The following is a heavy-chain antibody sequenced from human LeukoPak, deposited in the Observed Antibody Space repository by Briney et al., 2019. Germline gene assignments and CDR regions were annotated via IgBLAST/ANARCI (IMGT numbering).Heavy chain of an antibody. Sequence: SETLSLTCTVSGVSISSYYWTWIRQPPGKGLEWIGYIYYSGSTNYNPSLKSRVTISVDTSKNQFSLKLSSVTAADTAVYYCARGFNYGGNPALGYWGQGTLVTVSS. CDR3: ARGFNYGGNPALGY. D-gene: IGHD4-23*01. V-gene: IGHV4-59*12. CDR1: GVSISSYY. J-gene: IGHJ4*02. CDR2: IYYSGST.